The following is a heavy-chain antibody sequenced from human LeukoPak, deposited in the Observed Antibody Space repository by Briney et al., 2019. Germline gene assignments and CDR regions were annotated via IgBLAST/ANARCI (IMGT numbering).Heavy chain of an antibody. CDR2: INHSGST. D-gene: IGHD3-22*01. CDR1: GGSFSGYY. V-gene: IGHV4-34*01. Sequence: SETLSLTCAVYGGSFSGYYWSWIRQPPGKGLEWIGEINHSGSTNCNPSLKSRVTISVDTSKNQFSLKLSSVTAADTAVYYCASRTPYDSSGNYFDYWGQGTLVTVSS. CDR3: ASRTPYDSSGNYFDY. J-gene: IGHJ4*02.